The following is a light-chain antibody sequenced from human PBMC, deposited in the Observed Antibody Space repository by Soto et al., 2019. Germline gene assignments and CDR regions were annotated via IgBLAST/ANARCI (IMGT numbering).Light chain of an antibody. CDR2: QDT. Sequence: SSELTQPPSVSVSPGQTASITCSGDKLGDKYACWYQQRPGQSPVLVIYQDTKRPSGIPERFSGSNSGNTATLTISGTQAMDEADYYCQAWDSSTDVVFGGGTQLTV. J-gene: IGLJ2*01. CDR1: KLGDKY. CDR3: QAWDSSTDVV. V-gene: IGLV3-1*01.